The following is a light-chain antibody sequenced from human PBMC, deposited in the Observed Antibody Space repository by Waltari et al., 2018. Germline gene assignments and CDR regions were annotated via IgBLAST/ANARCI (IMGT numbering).Light chain of an antibody. J-gene: IGLJ2*01. Sequence: QAVLPQSPSASGNSGQRVTISCCESSPNSVRDIVNTYRHLPGTAPNLLIYNNNPRPSGVPDRFSGSKSGTSASLAISGLQSEDEADYYCAAWDDSLNGVVFGGGTKLSVL. CDR2: NNN. CDR3: AAWDDSLNGVV. V-gene: IGLV1-44*01. CDR1: SPNSVRDI.